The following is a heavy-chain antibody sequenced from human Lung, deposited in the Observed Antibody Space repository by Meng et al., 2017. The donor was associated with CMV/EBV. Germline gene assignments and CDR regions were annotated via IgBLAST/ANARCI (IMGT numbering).Heavy chain of an antibody. V-gene: IGHV3-23*03. CDR1: GFTFSSYA. J-gene: IGHJ4*02. CDR3: ARDDLWSVY. Sequence: SCAASGFTFSSYAMTWVRQAPGKGLEWVSLIYSGGSFTYYVDSVKGRFTISRDDSKNTLYLQMNSLRAEDTAVYYCARDDLWSVYRGQGTLVTVSS. D-gene: IGHD3-3*01. CDR2: IYSGGSFT.